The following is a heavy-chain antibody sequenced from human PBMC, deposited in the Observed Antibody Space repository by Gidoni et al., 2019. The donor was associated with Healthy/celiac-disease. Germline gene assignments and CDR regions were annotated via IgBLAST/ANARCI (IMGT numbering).Heavy chain of an antibody. CDR3: ARLAPYCGGDCYYFDY. CDR1: GFTFSSYS. Sequence: EVQLVESGGGLVQPGGSLRLSCAASGFTFSSYSMNWVRQAPGKGLEWVSYISSSSSTIYYADSVKGRFTISRDNAKNSLYLQMNSLRDEDTAVYYCARLAPYCGGDCYYFDYWGQGTLVTVSS. V-gene: IGHV3-48*02. J-gene: IGHJ4*02. CDR2: ISSSSSTI. D-gene: IGHD2-21*01.